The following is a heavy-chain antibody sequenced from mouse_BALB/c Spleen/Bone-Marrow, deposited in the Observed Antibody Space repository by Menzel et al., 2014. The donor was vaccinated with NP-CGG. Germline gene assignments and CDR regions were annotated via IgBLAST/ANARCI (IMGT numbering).Heavy chain of an antibody. CDR2: IDPANGNT. V-gene: IGHV14-3*02. D-gene: IGHD1-1*01. Sequence: EVQLVESGAELVKPGASVKLSCTASGFNIKDTYMHWVKQRPEQGLEWIGRIDPANGNTKYDPKFQGKATITADTSSNTAYLQLSSLTSEDTAAYYCASYYYGRYFDVWGAGTTVTVSS. CDR1: GFNIKDTY. J-gene: IGHJ1*01. CDR3: ASYYYGRYFDV.